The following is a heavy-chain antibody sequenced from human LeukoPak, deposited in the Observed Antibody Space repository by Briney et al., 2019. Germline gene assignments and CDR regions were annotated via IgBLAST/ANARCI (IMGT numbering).Heavy chain of an antibody. CDR2: ISSSSSYI. CDR3: AREGGGPERYRLTGRTRRSTPCLDV. V-gene: IGHV3-21*01. Sequence: GRSLRLSCSASGLTFSTYAMHWLRQAPGKGLEWVSSISSSSSYIYYADSVKGRFTISRDNAKNSLYLQMNSLRAEDTAVYSCAREGGGPERYRLTGRTRRSTPCLDVWGQGTTVTVSS. D-gene: IGHD3-9*01. J-gene: IGHJ6*02. CDR1: GLTFSTYA.